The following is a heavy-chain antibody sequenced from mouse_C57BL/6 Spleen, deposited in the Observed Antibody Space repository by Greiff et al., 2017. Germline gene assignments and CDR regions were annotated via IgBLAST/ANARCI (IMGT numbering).Heavy chain of an antibody. CDR1: GYAFSSYW. CDR3: ARGNYGPFDY. CDR2: IYPGDGDT. Sequence: QFQLQQSGAELVKPGASVKLSCKASGYAFSSYWLNWVKQRPGPGLEWIGQIYPGDGDTNYNGTFKGKATMTADKSSSTAYMQLSSLTSEDSAVYFGARGNYGPFDYWGQGTTLTVSS. V-gene: IGHV1-80*01. D-gene: IGHD1-1*01. J-gene: IGHJ2*01.